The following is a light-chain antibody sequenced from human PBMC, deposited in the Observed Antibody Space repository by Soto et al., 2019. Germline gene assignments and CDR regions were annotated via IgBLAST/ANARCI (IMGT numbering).Light chain of an antibody. CDR2: WAS. J-gene: IGKJ5*01. CDR3: QQSYTPPIT. Sequence: DIVMTQSPDSLAVSLGERATINCKSSQSVLYSSNNKNYLAWYQQKPGQPPKLLISWASIRESGVPDRFSGSGSGTDFTLTISSLQPEDSATYFCQQSYTPPITFGQGTRLEIK. V-gene: IGKV4-1*01. CDR1: QSVLYSSNNKNY.